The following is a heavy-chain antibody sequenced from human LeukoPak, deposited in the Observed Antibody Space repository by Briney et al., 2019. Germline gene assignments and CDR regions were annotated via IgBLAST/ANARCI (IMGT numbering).Heavy chain of an antibody. CDR3: ARSGSSSSFPLDY. Sequence: ASVKVSCKASGYTFTSYDVNWVRQATGQGLEWMGWMNPNSGSTGYAQKFQGRVTMTRNTSISTAYMELSSLRSEDTAVYYCARSGSSSSFPLDYWGQGTLVTVSS. CDR2: MNPNSGST. J-gene: IGHJ4*02. CDR1: GYTFTSYD. V-gene: IGHV1-8*01. D-gene: IGHD6-6*01.